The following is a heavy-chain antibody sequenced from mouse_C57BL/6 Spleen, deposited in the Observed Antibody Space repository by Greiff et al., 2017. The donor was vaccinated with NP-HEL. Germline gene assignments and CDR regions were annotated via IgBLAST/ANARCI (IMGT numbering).Heavy chain of an antibody. J-gene: IGHJ3*01. Sequence: QVQLQQSGAELVKPGASVKLSCKASGYTFTSYWMHWVKQRPGQGLEWIGMIHPNSGSTNYNEKFKSKATLTVDKSSSTAYMQLSSLTSEDSAVYYCARHYYGSSIAYWGQGTLVTVSA. CDR3: ARHYYGSSIAY. V-gene: IGHV1-64*01. D-gene: IGHD1-1*01. CDR1: GYTFTSYW. CDR2: IHPNSGST.